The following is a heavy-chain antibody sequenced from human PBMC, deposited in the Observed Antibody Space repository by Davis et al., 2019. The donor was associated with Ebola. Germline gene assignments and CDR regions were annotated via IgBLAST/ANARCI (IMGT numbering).Heavy chain of an antibody. D-gene: IGHD1-7*01. V-gene: IGHV3-21*01. J-gene: IGHJ3*02. Sequence: GESLKISCAASGFTFSSYSMNWVRQAPGKGLEWVSSISSSSSYIYYADSVKGRFTISRDNAKNSLYLQMNSLRAEDTAVYYCARGPFITGTPDAFDIWGQGTMVTVSS. CDR2: ISSSSSYI. CDR1: GFTFSSYS. CDR3: ARGPFITGTPDAFDI.